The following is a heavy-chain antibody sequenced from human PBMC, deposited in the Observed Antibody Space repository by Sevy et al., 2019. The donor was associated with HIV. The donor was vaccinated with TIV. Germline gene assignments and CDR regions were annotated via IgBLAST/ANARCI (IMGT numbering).Heavy chain of an antibody. J-gene: IGHJ6*02. Sequence: GGILTRPCSGSGFTFNNARMGRGPPGPRKGLEWGGRIKNKNEGGTTDYAATVKGRFTISRDESKNTRYLHMNSLKTEDTAVYYCTTSQYCSSTSCYSAIYYYYYGMDVWGQGTTVTVSS. CDR3: TTSQYCSSTSCYSAIYYYYYGMDV. D-gene: IGHD2-2*01. CDR1: GFTFNNAR. V-gene: IGHV3-15*01. CDR2: IKNKNEGGTT.